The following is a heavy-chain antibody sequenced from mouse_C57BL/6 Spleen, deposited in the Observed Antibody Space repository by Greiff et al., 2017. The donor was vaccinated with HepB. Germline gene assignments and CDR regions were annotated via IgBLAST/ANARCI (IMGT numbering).Heavy chain of an antibody. CDR3: APSITTVVATNYFDY. CDR2: IHPSDSDT. CDR1: CYTFTSYW. D-gene: IGHD1-1*01. Sequence: QVHVKQPGAELVKPGASVKVSCKASCYTFTSYWMHWVKQRPGQGLEWIGRIHPSDSDTNYNQKFKGKATLTVDKSSSTAYMQLSSLTSEDSAVYYCAPSITTVVATNYFDYWGQGTTLTVSS. J-gene: IGHJ2*01. V-gene: IGHV1-74*01.